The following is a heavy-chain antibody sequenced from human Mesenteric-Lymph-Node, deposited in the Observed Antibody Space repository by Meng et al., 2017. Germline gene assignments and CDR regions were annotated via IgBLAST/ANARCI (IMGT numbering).Heavy chain of an antibody. CDR3: ARERDNWNDGRFDY. J-gene: IGHJ4*02. Sequence: GESLKISCAASGFTFSSYAMHWVRQAPGKGLEWVAVISYDGSNKYYADSVKGRFTISRDNSKNTLYLQMNSLRAEDTAVYYCARERDNWNDGRFDYWGQGTLVTVSS. V-gene: IGHV3-30*07. CDR1: GFTFSSYA. CDR2: ISYDGSNK. D-gene: IGHD1-1*01.